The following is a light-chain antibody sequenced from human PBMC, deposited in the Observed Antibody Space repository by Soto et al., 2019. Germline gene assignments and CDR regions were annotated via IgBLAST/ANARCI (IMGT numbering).Light chain of an antibody. Sequence: QSVLIQPASVSGSPGQSITISCTGTSSDVGGSNYVSWYQHHPHRTPKLLIYEVSYRPSGVSNRFSGSKSGNMASLTISGLQAEDEAEYYFSSYTASNTLEVFGSGTKLTVL. CDR2: EVS. J-gene: IGLJ2*01. V-gene: IGLV2-14*01. CDR3: SSYTASNTLEV. CDR1: SSDVGGSNY.